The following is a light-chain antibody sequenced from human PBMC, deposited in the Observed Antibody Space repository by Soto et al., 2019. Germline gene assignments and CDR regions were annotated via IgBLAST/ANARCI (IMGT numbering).Light chain of an antibody. CDR1: QSITSRY. Sequence: EIVLTQSPGTLSLSPGERATLSCRASQSITSRYLAWYQQKPGQAPRLLIYGASIRATGVPARFSGTGSETDFTLTISGLQSEDSAVYFCQQYNNWPFSFGQGTRLEI. CDR2: GAS. CDR3: QQYNNWPFS. J-gene: IGKJ5*01. V-gene: IGKV3-15*01.